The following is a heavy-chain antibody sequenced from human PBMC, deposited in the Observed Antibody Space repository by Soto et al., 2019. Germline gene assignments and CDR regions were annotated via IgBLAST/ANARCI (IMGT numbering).Heavy chain of an antibody. CDR2: ISAYNGNT. J-gene: IGHJ6*02. D-gene: IGHD2-8*01. Sequence: QVQLVQSGAEVKKPGASVKVSCKASGYTFTSYGISWVRQAPGQGLEWMGGISAYNGNTNYAQKFQGRVTMTTDTSRSTAYREMTSRRSDDTAVYYCAGGGKYCTTAVCSFCGMDVWGQGTTVTVSS. CDR1: GYTFTSYG. CDR3: AGGGKYCTTAVCSFCGMDV. V-gene: IGHV1-18*01.